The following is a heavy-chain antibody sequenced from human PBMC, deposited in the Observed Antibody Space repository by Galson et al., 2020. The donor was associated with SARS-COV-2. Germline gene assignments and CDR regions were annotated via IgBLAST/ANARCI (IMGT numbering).Heavy chain of an antibody. J-gene: IGHJ4*02. D-gene: IGHD3-22*01. Sequence: SETLSLTCTVSGGSVSSGSYYWSWIRQPPGKGLEWIGYIYYSGSPNYNPSLKSRVTISVDTSKNQFSLKLSSVTAADTAVYYCARDDSSGYYYFDYGGQGTLVTVSS. CDR2: IYYSGSP. CDR3: ARDDSSGYYYFDY. CDR1: GGSVSSGSYY. V-gene: IGHV4-61*01.